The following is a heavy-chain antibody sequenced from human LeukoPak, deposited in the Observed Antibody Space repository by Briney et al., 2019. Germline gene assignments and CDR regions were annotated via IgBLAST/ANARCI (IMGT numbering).Heavy chain of an antibody. CDR2: INESGST. J-gene: IGHJ3*02. D-gene: IGHD6-13*01. Sequence: PSETLSLTCAVFGGSFSGYYWDWIPQPPGKGLEWIGEINESGSTNYNPSLKSRVTMSVDTSKNQFSLNLRSVTAADTAVYYCARGDRQHLGDAFGIWGQGTMVTVSS. V-gene: IGHV4-34*01. CDR3: ARGDRQHLGDAFGI. CDR1: GGSFSGYY.